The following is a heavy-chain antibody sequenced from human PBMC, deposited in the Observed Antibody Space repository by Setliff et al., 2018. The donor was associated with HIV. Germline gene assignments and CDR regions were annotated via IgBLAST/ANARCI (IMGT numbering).Heavy chain of an antibody. D-gene: IGHD1-1*01. Sequence: SETLSLTCGVYGGSSSGYYWTWIRQPPGKGLEWIGEINHRGTTNSNPSLKRRVTISVDTSKSQFSLRLSSVTAADTAVYYCARPRLWRDAFDIWGQGAMVTVSS. CDR3: ARPRLWRDAFDI. V-gene: IGHV4-34*01. CDR1: GGSSSGYY. CDR2: INHRGTT. J-gene: IGHJ3*02.